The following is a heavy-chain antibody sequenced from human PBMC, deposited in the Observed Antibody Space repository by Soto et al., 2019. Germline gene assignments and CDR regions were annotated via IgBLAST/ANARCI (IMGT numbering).Heavy chain of an antibody. Sequence: QVQLVQSGAEVKKPGASVKVSCKASGFTFSDYWMHWVRQAPGQELEWMGIIDPNGGSRNYAQKFQSRVTITRDTSMSKLYMDLSSLRYEDTAVYYCARDNSRHFSTPAASWWFDPWGQGTMVTVSS. V-gene: IGHV1-46*01. CDR2: IDPNGGSR. D-gene: IGHD2-15*01. CDR3: ARDNSRHFSTPAASWWFDP. CDR1: GFTFSDYW. J-gene: IGHJ5*02.